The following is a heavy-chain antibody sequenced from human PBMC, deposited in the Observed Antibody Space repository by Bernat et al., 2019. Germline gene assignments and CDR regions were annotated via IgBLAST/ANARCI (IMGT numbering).Heavy chain of an antibody. CDR1: GFTFSNAW. V-gene: IGHV3-15*01. J-gene: IGHJ4*02. Sequence: EVQLVESGGGLVKPGGSLRLSCAASGFTFSNAWMSWVRQAPGKGLEWVGRIKSKTDGGTTDYAAPVKGRFTISRDDSKNTLYLQMNSRKTEDTAVYYCTTVLPDDYGDDYWGQGTLVTVSS. CDR2: IKSKTDGGTT. D-gene: IGHD4-17*01. CDR3: TTVLPDDYGDDY.